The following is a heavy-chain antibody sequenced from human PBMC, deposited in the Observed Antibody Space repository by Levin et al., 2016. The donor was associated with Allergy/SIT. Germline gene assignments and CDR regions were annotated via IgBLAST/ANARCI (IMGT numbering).Heavy chain of an antibody. CDR3: AREDYYGSGSYYNN. V-gene: IGHV4-39*07. D-gene: IGHD3-10*01. CDR1: GGSISSSSYY. J-gene: IGHJ4*02. CDR2: IYYSGST. Sequence: SETLSLTCTVSGGSISSSSYYWGWIRQLPGKGLEWIGSIYYSGSTNYNPSLKSRVTISVDTSKNQFSLKLSSVTAADTAVYYCAREDYYGSGSYYNNWGQGTLVTVSS.